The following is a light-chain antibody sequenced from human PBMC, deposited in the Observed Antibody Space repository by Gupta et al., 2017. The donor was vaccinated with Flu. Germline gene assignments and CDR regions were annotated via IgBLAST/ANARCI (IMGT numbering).Light chain of an antibody. V-gene: IGLV6-57*03. CDR2: LVN. Sequence: KFMLTQSHSLSASPGTTVTISSHRNMCRSAIDYGNCVQHHPGTAPTPVLFLVNHRTVGAAVRWSGSAASYSTSASLTTTALQTEDEADYYCQSYDSIDSDVVFGGGTKLTVL. CDR1: MCRSAIDY. CDR3: QSYDSIDSDVV. J-gene: IGLJ2*01.